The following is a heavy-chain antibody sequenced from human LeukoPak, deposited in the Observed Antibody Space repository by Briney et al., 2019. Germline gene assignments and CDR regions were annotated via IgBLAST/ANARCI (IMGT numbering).Heavy chain of an antibody. CDR2: IYSGGST. J-gene: IGHJ3*02. Sequence: GGSLRLSCVASGFTFSTYSMNWVRQAPGKGLEWVSVIYSGGSTYYADSVKGRFTISRDNSKNTLYLQMNSLRAEDTAVYYCARGGWIPGAFDIWGQGTMVTVSS. CDR1: GFTFSTYS. D-gene: IGHD5-18*01. CDR3: ARGGWIPGAFDI. V-gene: IGHV3-66*01.